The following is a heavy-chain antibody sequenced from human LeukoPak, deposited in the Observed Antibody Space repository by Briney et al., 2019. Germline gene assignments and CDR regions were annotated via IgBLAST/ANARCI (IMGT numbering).Heavy chain of an antibody. CDR1: GFTFSRYG. J-gene: IGHJ4*02. V-gene: IGHV3-30*03. CDR2: ISFDGSNK. D-gene: IGHD3-10*01. Sequence: GGSLRLSCAASGFTFSRYGMYWVRQAPGKGLEWVAVISFDGSNKFYGDSVKGRFTISRDNPKNTLYLQMNSLRPEDTAVYYCARGSFGYWGQGTLVTVSS. CDR3: ARGSFGY.